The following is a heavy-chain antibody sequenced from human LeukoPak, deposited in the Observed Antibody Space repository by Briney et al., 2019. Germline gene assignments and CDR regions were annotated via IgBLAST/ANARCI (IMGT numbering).Heavy chain of an antibody. CDR2: IYYSGST. CDR1: GGSISSYY. Sequence: SETLSLTCTVSGGSISSYYWSWIRQPPGKGLEWIGYIYYSGSTNYNPSLKSRFTISVDTSKNQFSLKLSSVTAADTAVYYCARQWRDGYNLDYWGQGTLVTVSS. J-gene: IGHJ4*02. CDR3: ARQWRDGYNLDY. V-gene: IGHV4-59*08. D-gene: IGHD5-24*01.